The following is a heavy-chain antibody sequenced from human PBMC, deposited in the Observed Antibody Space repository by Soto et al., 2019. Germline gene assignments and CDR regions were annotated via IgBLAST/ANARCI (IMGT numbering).Heavy chain of an antibody. CDR3: ARDHYDSSGKFDY. D-gene: IGHD3-22*01. Sequence: ASVKVSCKASGGTFSSYAISWVRQAPGQGLEWMGGIIPIFGTANYAQKFQGRVTITADESTSTAYMELSSLRSEDTAVYYCARDHYDSSGKFDYWGQGTLVTVSS. CDR1: GGTFSSYA. CDR2: IIPIFGTA. J-gene: IGHJ4*02. V-gene: IGHV1-69*13.